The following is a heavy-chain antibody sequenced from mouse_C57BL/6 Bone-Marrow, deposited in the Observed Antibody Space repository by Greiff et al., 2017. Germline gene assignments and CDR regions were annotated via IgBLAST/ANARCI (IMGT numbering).Heavy chain of an antibody. D-gene: IGHD2-1*01. CDR2: ISDGGSYT. Sequence: EVKLVESGGGLVKPGGSLKLSCAASGFTFSSYAMSWVRQTPEKRLEWVATISDGGSYTYYPDNVKGRFTISRDNAKNNLYLQMSHLKSEDTAMYYCARDRVGRSTMVPYAMDDGGQGTSVTVSS. CDR3: ARDRVGRSTMVPYAMDD. CDR1: GFTFSSYA. J-gene: IGHJ4*01. V-gene: IGHV5-4*01.